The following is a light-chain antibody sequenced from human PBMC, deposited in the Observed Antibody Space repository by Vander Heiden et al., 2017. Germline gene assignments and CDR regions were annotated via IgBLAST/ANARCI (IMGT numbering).Light chain of an antibody. V-gene: IGLV3-21*04. J-gene: IGLJ1*01. CDR3: QVWDSTSDHRTFG. Sequence: SYVLTQPPSVSVAPGKTASISCGGNNIGSKTVHWYQQKPGQAPVLVIYYDSDRPSNIPERFSGSNSGSTATLTISRVEAEDEADYYCQVWDSTSDHRTFGFGPGTKVTVL. CDR2: YDS. CDR1: NIGSKT.